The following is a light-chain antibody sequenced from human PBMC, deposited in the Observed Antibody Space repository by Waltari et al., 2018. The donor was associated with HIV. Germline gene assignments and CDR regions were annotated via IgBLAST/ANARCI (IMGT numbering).Light chain of an antibody. Sequence: NFMLPQPLSVSESPRKTVTISCTGRSGHIASNYVQWSQQRPGSAPTTVIYEDHQRPSGVPYRFSGSIDSSSNSASLTISGLKTEDEADYYCQSYDSRNHVVFGGGTKLTVL. CDR1: SGHIASNY. CDR2: EDH. V-gene: IGLV6-57*02. CDR3: QSYDSRNHVV. J-gene: IGLJ2*01.